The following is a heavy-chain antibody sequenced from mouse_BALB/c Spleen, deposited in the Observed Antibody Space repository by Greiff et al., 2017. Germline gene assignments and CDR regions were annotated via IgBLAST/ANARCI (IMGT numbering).Heavy chain of an antibody. CDR2: ILPGSGST. V-gene: IGHV1-9*01. D-gene: IGHD1-2*01. CDR3: ARRQLLRLEAMDY. Sequence: VQLQQSGAELMKPGASVTISCKATGYTFSSYWIEWVKQRPGHGLEWIGEILPGSGSTNYNEKFKGKATFTAETSSNTAYMQHSSLTSEDSAVYYCARRQLLRLEAMDYWGQGTSVTVSS. CDR1: GYTFSSYW. J-gene: IGHJ4*01.